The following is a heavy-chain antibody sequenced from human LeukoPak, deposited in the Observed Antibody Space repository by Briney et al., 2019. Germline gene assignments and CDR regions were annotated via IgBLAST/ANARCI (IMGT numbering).Heavy chain of an antibody. Sequence: GGSLRLSCAASGFTFDDYAMNWVRQPPGMGLEWVSLISGDGGRTFYADSVKGRFTISRDNSKDSLYLQMNSMTTEDTALYYCAKDLASVYDAFNVWGQGTMVTVSS. CDR2: ISGDGGRT. CDR1: GFTFDDYA. CDR3: AKDLASVYDAFNV. V-gene: IGHV3-43*02. J-gene: IGHJ3*01.